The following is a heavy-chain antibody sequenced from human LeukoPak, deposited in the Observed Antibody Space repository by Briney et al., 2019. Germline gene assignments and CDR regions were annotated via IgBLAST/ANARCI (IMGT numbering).Heavy chain of an antibody. V-gene: IGHV1-18*01. J-gene: IGHJ5*02. CDR3: ARFDHYYGSGSYYNGNWFDP. CDR2: ISAYNGNT. CDR1: GYTFTSYG. D-gene: IGHD3-10*01. Sequence: ASVKVSCKASGYTFTSYGISWVRQAPGQGLEWMGWISAYNGNTNYAQKLQGRVTMTTDTSTSTAYMELRSLRSDDTAVYYCARFDHYYGSGSYYNGNWFDPWGQGTLVTVSS.